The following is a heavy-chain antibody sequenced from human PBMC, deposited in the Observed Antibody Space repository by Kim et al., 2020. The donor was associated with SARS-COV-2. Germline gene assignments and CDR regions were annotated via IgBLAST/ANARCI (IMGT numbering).Heavy chain of an antibody. CDR1: GGSISSGGYY. Sequence: SETLSLTCTVSGGSISSGGYYWSWIRQHPGKGLEWIGYIYYSGSTYYNPSLKSRVTISVDTSKNQFSLKLSSVTAADTAVYYCARSRTVTTIFHYYYGMDVWGQGTTVTVSS. V-gene: IGHV4-31*03. CDR2: IYYSGST. J-gene: IGHJ6*02. D-gene: IGHD4-17*01. CDR3: ARSRTVTTIFHYYYGMDV.